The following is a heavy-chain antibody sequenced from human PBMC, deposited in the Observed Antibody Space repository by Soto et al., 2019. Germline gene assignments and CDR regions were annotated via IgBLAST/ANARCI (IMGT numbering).Heavy chain of an antibody. CDR2: IYPFYSDT. CDR1: GYSFTSYW. J-gene: IGHJ3*02. CDR3: ARTQQAFDI. V-gene: IGHV5-51*01. Sequence: PGESLKISCKGSGYSFTSYWIFWVRQMPGKGLEFMGIIYPFYSDTRYSPSFQGHVTISSYNSISTSYLQWSSLKASDTAMYYCARTQQAFDIWGQGKMVTVS.